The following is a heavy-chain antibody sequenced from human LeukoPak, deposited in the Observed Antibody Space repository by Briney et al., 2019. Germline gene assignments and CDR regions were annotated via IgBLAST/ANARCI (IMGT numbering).Heavy chain of an antibody. CDR1: GYTFTGYY. V-gene: IGHV1-2*02. CDR2: INPYSGGT. J-gene: IGHJ4*02. CDR3: SRLLVGDTAN. D-gene: IGHD1-26*01. Sequence: ASVKVSCKASGYTFTGYYMHWVRQSPGQGLEWMGWINPYSGGTNYAQKLQGRVTMTRDTSISTAYMELSRLRSDDTAWYYCSRLLVGDTANWRRETRVTVSS.